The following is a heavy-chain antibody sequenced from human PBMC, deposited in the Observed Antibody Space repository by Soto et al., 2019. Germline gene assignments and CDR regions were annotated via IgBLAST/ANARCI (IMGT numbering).Heavy chain of an antibody. J-gene: IGHJ4*02. CDR3: ARGIGRYCSGGSCYTEYYFDY. CDR1: GYSFTSYW. V-gene: IGHV5-51*01. D-gene: IGHD2-15*01. CDR2: IYPGDSDT. Sequence: GESLKISCKGSGYSFTSYWIGWVRQMPGKGLEWMGVIYPGDSDTRYSPSFQGQVTISADKSISTAYLQWSSLKASDTAMYYCARGIGRYCSGGSCYTEYYFDYWGQGTLVTVSS.